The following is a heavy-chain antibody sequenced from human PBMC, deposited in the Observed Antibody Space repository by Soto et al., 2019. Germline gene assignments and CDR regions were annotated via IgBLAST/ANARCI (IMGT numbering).Heavy chain of an antibody. V-gene: IGHV1-69*13. CDR1: GGTFSSYA. J-gene: IGHJ6*02. CDR3: ARGTIFGVGNHYYYYGMDV. D-gene: IGHD3-3*01. Sequence: ASVKVSCKVSGGTFSSYAISWVRQAPGQGLEWMGGIIPIFGTANYAQKFQGRVTITADESTSTAYMELSSLRSEDTAVYYCARGTIFGVGNHYYYYGMDVWGQGTTVTVSS. CDR2: IIPIFGTA.